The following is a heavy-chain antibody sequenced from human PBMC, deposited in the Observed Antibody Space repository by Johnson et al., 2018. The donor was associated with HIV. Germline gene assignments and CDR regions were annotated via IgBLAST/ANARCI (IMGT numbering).Heavy chain of an antibody. D-gene: IGHD6-6*01. CDR1: GFTFSSYW. J-gene: IGHJ3*02. CDR3: AREGSSSRAFDI. Sequence: VQLVESGGGLVQPGGSLRVSCAASGFTFSSYWMNWVRQAPGKGLEWVAKIKQDGSEKYYVDSVKGRFTISRDNAKNSLYLQMNSLRAEDTAVYYCAREGSSSRAFDIWGQGTMVTVSS. V-gene: IGHV3-7*01. CDR2: IKQDGSEK.